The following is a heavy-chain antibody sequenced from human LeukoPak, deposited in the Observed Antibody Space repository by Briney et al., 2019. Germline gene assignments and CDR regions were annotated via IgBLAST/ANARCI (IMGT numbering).Heavy chain of an antibody. D-gene: IGHD3-22*01. J-gene: IGHJ5*02. Sequence: GGSRRISCAASGFTFSSYAMHWVRQAPVKGLEWVAFIRYDGSNKYYADSVKGRFFISRDNSKNTLYLQMNSLRAEDTAVYYCAKSSGYFEDNWFDPWGQGTLVTVSS. CDR1: GFTFSSYA. CDR2: IRYDGSNK. CDR3: AKSSGYFEDNWFDP. V-gene: IGHV3-30*02.